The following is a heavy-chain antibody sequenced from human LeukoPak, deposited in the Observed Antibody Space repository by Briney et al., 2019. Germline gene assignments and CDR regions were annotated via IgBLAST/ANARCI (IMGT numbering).Heavy chain of an antibody. CDR1: GFTFSDYW. D-gene: IGHD5-12*01. V-gene: IGHV3-7*01. J-gene: IGHJ4*02. CDR3: ARYGLWAKIYFDY. Sequence: GGSLRLSCAASGFTFSDYWMSWVRQAPGKGLEWVANIKQDGSEKYYVDSVKGRFTISRDNAKSSLYLQMNSLRAEDTAVYFCARYGLWAKIYFDYWGQGTLVTVSS. CDR2: IKQDGSEK.